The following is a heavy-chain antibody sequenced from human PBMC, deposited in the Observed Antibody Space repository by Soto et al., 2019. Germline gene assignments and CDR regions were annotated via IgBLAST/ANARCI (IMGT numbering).Heavy chain of an antibody. D-gene: IGHD3-9*01. Sequence: QVQLQQWGAGPLRPLETLSLTCGVSGGSFSGYYWAWIRQSPGKGLEWIGEINDRGSINYNPSLKSRVSISVDTSKNHYPLNLRSVAAADTAGYYCASEGHDILTGPPWVWYFDLWGRGTLVTVSS. CDR1: GGSFSGYY. J-gene: IGHJ2*01. CDR3: ASEGHDILTGPPWVWYFDL. CDR2: INDRGSI. V-gene: IGHV4-34*01.